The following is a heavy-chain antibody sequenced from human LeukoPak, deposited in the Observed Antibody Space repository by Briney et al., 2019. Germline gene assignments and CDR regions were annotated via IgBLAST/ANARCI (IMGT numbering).Heavy chain of an antibody. D-gene: IGHD3-10*01. CDR3: ARSGSRLLWFGEYTAYGMDV. J-gene: IGHJ6*02. V-gene: IGHV4-61*08. CDR2: IYYSGST. CDR1: GGSISSGGYY. Sequence: SETLSLTCTVSGGSISSGGYYWSWTRQPPGKGLEWIVYIYYSGSTNYNPSLKSRVTISVDTSKNQFSLKLSSVTAADTAVYYCARSGSRLLWFGEYTAYGMDVWGQGTTVTVSS.